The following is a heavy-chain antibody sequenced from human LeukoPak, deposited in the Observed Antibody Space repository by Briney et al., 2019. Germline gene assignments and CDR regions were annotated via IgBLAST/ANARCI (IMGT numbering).Heavy chain of an antibody. Sequence: ASVKVSCKASGYTFTGYYIHWVRQAPGQGLEWMGWINPNSGDTNYAQKFQGEVTMTRDTSISTAYMELSRLRSDDTAVYYCARDPNYYMDVWGKGTTVTISS. J-gene: IGHJ6*03. V-gene: IGHV1-2*02. CDR3: ARDPNYYMDV. CDR1: GYTFTGYY. CDR2: INPNSGDT.